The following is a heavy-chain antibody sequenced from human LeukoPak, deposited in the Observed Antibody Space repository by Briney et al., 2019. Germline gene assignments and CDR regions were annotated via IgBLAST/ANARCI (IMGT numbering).Heavy chain of an antibody. J-gene: IGHJ4*02. Sequence: GGSLRLSCAASGFTFSSYWMHWVRQAPGKGLVWVSRINSDGSSTSYADSVKGRFTISRDNAKNTLYLQMNSLRAEDTAVYYCARGPSGVVTARIDYWGQGTLVTVSS. CDR1: GFTFSSYW. CDR3: ARGPSGVVTARIDY. D-gene: IGHD2-21*02. V-gene: IGHV3-74*01. CDR2: INSDGSST.